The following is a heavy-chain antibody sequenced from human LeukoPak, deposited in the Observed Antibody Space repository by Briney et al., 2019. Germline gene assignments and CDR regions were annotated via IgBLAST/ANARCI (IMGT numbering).Heavy chain of an antibody. V-gene: IGHV3-23*01. Sequence: GGSLRLSYAPSEFTFSSYAMRRVRQAPGKGLEWVAVISGGGSGTYYADSVRGRFTISRDNSKNTVYLQMNSLRAEDTAIYYCAKSVGSSGYFSRDAFDIWGQGTMVTVSS. CDR2: ISGGGSGT. CDR1: EFTFSSYA. J-gene: IGHJ3*02. D-gene: IGHD3-22*01. CDR3: AKSVGSSGYFSRDAFDI.